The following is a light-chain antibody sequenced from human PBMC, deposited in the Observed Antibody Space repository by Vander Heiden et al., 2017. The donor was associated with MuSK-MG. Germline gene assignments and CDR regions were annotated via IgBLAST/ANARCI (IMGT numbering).Light chain of an antibody. CDR1: KLGDKY. CDR2: EDT. Sequence: SFELTQPPSVSVSPGQTANITCSGDKLGDKYACWYQQKPGQSPVLVIYEDTKRPSGIPERFSGSNSRNTATLTISGTQAMDEADYYCQAWDSKTTVVFGGGTKLTVL. J-gene: IGLJ2*01. CDR3: QAWDSKTTVV. V-gene: IGLV3-1*01.